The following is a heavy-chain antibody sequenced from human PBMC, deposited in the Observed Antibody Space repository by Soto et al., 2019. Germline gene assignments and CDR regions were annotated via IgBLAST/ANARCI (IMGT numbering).Heavy chain of an antibody. CDR2: IRSKTDGGTI. CDR1: GLTFSNAW. V-gene: IGHV3-15*01. Sequence: PGGSLRLSCAASGLTFSNAWMNWVRQAPGKGLEWVGQIRSKTDGGTIFYPAPVKGRFITSRDDSTNTLYLQMNSLKTEDTAVYYCTTAHPRGPDYWGQGTLVTVSS. J-gene: IGHJ4*02. D-gene: IGHD5-12*01. CDR3: TTAHPRGPDY.